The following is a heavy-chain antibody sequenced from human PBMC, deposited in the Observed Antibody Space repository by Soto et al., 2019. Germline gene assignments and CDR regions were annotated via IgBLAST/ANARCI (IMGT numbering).Heavy chain of an antibody. Sequence: QVLLVQSGAEVKQPGSSVKVSCKASGDTFSSYAISWVRQAPGQGLEWMGGIIPIFGTANYAQKFQGRVTITADESTSTAYMELSSLRSEDTAVYYCARDGSGYRSRASPMDVWGQGTTVTVSS. CDR1: GDTFSSYA. V-gene: IGHV1-69*01. CDR3: ARDGSGYRSRASPMDV. D-gene: IGHD3-22*01. CDR2: IIPIFGTA. J-gene: IGHJ6*02.